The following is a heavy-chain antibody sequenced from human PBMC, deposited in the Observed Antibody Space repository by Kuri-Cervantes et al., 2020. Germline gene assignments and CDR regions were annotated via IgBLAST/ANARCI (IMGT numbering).Heavy chain of an antibody. CDR3: ARTFYDILTGYYHPNYFDY. D-gene: IGHD3-9*01. CDR2: IYYSGNT. V-gene: IGHV4-39*07. J-gene: IGHJ4*02. Sequence: GSLRLSCTVSGGSISSSTHYWGWIRQPPGKGLEWIGSIYYSGNTYYNPSLKSRVTISVDTSKNRFSLRLSSVTAADTAVYYCARTFYDILTGYYHPNYFDYWGQGTLVTVSS. CDR1: GGSISSSTHY.